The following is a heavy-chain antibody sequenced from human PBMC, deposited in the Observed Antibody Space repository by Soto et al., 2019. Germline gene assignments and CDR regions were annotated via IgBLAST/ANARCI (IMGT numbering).Heavy chain of an antibody. D-gene: IGHD3-22*01. CDR3: AREGCYYDSSGYGPPSTGMDV. CDR2: IYYSGST. Sequence: TLSLTCTVSGGSISSYYWSWIRQPPGKGLEWIGYIYYSGSTNYNPSLKSRVTISVDTSKNQFSLKLSSVTAADTAVYYCAREGCYYDSSGYGPPSTGMDVWGQGTTVTVSS. J-gene: IGHJ6*02. CDR1: GGSISSYY. V-gene: IGHV4-59*01.